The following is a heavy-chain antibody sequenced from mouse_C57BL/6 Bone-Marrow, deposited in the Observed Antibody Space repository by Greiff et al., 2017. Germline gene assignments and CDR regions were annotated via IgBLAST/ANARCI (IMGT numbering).Heavy chain of an antibody. D-gene: IGHD4-1*01. CDR2: ISSGSSTI. CDR1: GFTFSDYG. J-gene: IGHJ3*01. Sequence: EVKLVESGGGLVKPGGSLKLSCAASGFTFSDYGMHWVRQAPEKGLEWVAYISSGSSTIYYADTVKGRFTISRDNAKNTLFLQMTSLRSEDTAMYYCARRLGRDWFAYGGQGTLVTVSA. CDR3: ARRLGRDWFAY. V-gene: IGHV5-17*01.